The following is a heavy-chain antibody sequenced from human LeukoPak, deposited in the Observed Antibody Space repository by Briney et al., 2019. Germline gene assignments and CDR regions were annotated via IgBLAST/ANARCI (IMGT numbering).Heavy chain of an antibody. CDR3: ARAPYDFLTGFSLNWFDP. CDR1: GYTSTTYA. D-gene: IGHD3-9*01. CDR2: INSDNGNT. Sequence: ASVTVSCKASGYTSTTYAMHWVRQAPGQRLEWMGWINSDNGNTKYSQKFQGRVTITRDTSAYTAYMELRSLSSADTAVYFCARAPYDFLTGFSLNWFDPWGQGTLVTVSS. V-gene: IGHV1-3*04. J-gene: IGHJ5*02.